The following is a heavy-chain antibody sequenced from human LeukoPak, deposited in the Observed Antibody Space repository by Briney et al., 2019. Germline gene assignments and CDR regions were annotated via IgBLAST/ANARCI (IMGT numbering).Heavy chain of an antibody. CDR3: ARNQGDSSGYYYYYYGMDV. J-gene: IGHJ6*02. D-gene: IGHD3-22*01. CDR2: INAGNGNT. CDR1: GYTFTSYA. V-gene: IGHV1-3*01. Sequence: EASVKVSCKASGYTFTSYAMHWVRQAPGQRLEWMGWINAGNGNTKYSQKFQGRVTITRDTSASTAYMELSSLRSEDTAVYYCARNQGDSSGYYYYYYGMDVWGQGTTVTVSS.